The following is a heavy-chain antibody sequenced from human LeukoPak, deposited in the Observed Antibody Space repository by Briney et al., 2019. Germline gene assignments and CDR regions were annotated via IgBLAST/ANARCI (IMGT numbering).Heavy chain of an antibody. CDR1: GGSISSYY. CDR3: ARSELLWFGGVNSGFDY. CDR2: IYYSGST. D-gene: IGHD3-10*01. V-gene: IGHV4-59*01. J-gene: IGHJ4*02. Sequence: SETLSLTCTVSGGSISSYYWSWIRQPPGKGLEWIGYIYYSGSTNYNPSLKSRVTMSVDTSKNQFSLRLNSVTAADTAVYYCARSELLWFGGVNSGFDYWGQGTLVTVSS.